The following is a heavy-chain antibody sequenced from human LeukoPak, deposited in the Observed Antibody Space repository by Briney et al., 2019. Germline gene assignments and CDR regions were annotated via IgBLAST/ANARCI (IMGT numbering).Heavy chain of an antibody. J-gene: IGHJ4*02. V-gene: IGHV3-23*01. Sequence: GGSLRLSCVASGFTISSQAMSWVRPAPGKGLECVSTIGISDVDRHYADSVKGWFTISRDNSKNTLYLQMNSLRADDTAVYYCAKDAPGAGGFDYWGRGTLVTVSS. D-gene: IGHD1-14*01. CDR3: AKDAPGAGGFDY. CDR1: GFTISSQA. CDR2: IGISDVDR.